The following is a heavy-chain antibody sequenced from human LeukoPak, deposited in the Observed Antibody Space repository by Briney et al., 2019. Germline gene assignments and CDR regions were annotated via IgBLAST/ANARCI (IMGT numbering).Heavy chain of an antibody. CDR2: IRQDGNEK. CDR3: ARAPYYETTGPL. Sequence: GGSLRLSCVASGFTFSSHWMSWVRQAPEKGLEWVANIRQDGNEKYYVDSAKGRFTISRDNAKNSLYLQMNSLRAEDTAVYYCARAPYYETTGPLWGXGTLVTVSS. J-gene: IGHJ4*02. CDR1: GFTFSSHW. D-gene: IGHD3-22*01. V-gene: IGHV3-7*01.